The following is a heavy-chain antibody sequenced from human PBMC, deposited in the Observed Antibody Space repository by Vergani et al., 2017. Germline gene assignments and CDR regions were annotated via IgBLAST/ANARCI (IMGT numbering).Heavy chain of an antibody. V-gene: IGHV4-31*03. CDR1: GGSISSGGYY. J-gene: IGHJ4*02. CDR3: ARESCSSTSCPFDY. D-gene: IGHD2-2*01. Sequence: QVQLQESGPGLVKPSQTLSLPCTVSGGSISSGGYYWSWIRQHPGKGLEWIGYIYYSGSTYYNPSLKSRVTISVDTSKNQFSLKLSSVTAADTAVYYCARESCSSTSCPFDYGGQGTLVTVSS. CDR2: IYYSGST.